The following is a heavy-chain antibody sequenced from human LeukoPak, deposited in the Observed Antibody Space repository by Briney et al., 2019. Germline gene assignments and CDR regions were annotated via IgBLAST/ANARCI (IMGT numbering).Heavy chain of an antibody. CDR1: GGSISSGDYY. Sequence: SQTLSLTCTVSGGSISSGDYYWSWIRQPPGKGLEWIGYIYYSGSTYYNPSLKSRVTISVDTSKNQFSLRLSSVTAADTAVYYCARRDCSSTSCRIDYYYVDVWGKGTTVTVSS. CDR2: IYYSGST. D-gene: IGHD2-2*01. CDR3: ARRDCSSTSCRIDYYYVDV. J-gene: IGHJ6*03. V-gene: IGHV4-30-4*08.